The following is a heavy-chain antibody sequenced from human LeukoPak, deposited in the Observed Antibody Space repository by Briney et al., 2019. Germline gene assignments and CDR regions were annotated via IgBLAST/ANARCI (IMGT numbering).Heavy chain of an antibody. Sequence: SETLSLTCTVSGGSISSYYWSWIRQPPGKGLEWIGYIYYIGSTNYNPSLKSRVTISVDTSKNQFSLKLSSVTAADTAVYYCARVTTYYYDSSGYSPHFDYWGQGTLVTVSS. CDR2: IYYIGST. J-gene: IGHJ4*02. D-gene: IGHD3-22*01. V-gene: IGHV4-59*01. CDR3: ARVTTYYYDSSGYSPHFDY. CDR1: GGSISSYY.